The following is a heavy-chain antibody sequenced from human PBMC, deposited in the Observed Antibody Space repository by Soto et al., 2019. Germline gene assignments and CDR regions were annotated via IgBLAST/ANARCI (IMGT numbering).Heavy chain of an antibody. J-gene: IGHJ6*02. Sequence: GGSLRLSCAASGFTISNYGMHWVRQAPGKGLEWVAVISYDGTITYYADSVKGRFTISRDNSKNTLYLQMNSLRTEDTAVYYCATTRVGPCSSSICFSGIFDGMDVWGQGTTVIVSS. CDR2: ISYDGTIT. D-gene: IGHD2-2*01. CDR1: GFTISNYG. CDR3: ATTRVGPCSSSICFSGIFDGMDV. V-gene: IGHV3-30-3*01.